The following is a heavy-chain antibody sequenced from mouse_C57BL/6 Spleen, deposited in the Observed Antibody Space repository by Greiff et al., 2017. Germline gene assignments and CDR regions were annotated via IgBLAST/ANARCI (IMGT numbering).Heavy chain of an antibody. J-gene: IGHJ1*03. Sequence: EVQRVESEGGLVQPGSSMKLSCTASGFTFSDYYMAWVRQVPEKGLEWVANINYDGSSTYYLDSLKSRFIISRDNAKNILYLQMSSLKSEDTATYYCARDNYDYDGYFDVWGTGTTVTVSS. CDR1: GFTFSDYY. CDR3: ARDNYDYDGYFDV. V-gene: IGHV5-16*01. CDR2: INYDGSST. D-gene: IGHD2-4*01.